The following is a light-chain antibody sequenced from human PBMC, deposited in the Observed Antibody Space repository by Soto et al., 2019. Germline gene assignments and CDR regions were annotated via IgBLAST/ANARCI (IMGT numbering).Light chain of an antibody. Sequence: ELVFTQSPDTLSLSSGARATLSCRASQTVTSGYLAWYQQKPGQAPRLFIYGVSTGATGIPDRFSGIGCGTEFTLPTSSLQSEDFAAYYGQQYNNWPPWTFGQGTKVDIK. J-gene: IGKJ1*01. CDR1: QTVTSGY. V-gene: IGKV3D-15*01. CDR2: GVS. CDR3: QQYNNWPPWT.